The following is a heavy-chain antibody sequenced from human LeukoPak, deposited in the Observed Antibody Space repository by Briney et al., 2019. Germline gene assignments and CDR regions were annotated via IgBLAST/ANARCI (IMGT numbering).Heavy chain of an antibody. J-gene: IGHJ3*02. CDR2: INPNSGGA. Sequence: GASVKVSCKASGYSFTGCYIHWVRQAPGEGLEWKGWINPNSGGAKYAQKFQGRGTMTRDTSISTVYIELNMLRSDDTAMYYCAKSTNWGSISDGFDIWGQGTMVTVAS. V-gene: IGHV1-2*02. CDR3: AKSTNWGSISDGFDI. CDR1: GYSFTGCY. D-gene: IGHD7-27*01.